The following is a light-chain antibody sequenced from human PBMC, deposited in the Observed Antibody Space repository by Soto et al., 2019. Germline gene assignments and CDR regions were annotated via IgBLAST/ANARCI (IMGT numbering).Light chain of an antibody. CDR2: DVS. V-gene: IGLV2-14*01. Sequence: QSALTQPASVSGSPGQSITISCTGTSSDVGGYNYVSWYQQHPGKAPKLMIYDVSNRPSGVSSRFSGSKPGNTASLTISGLQAEDEDDYYCISYTSSSTVVFGGGTKLTVL. CDR3: ISYTSSSTVV. CDR1: SSDVGGYNY. J-gene: IGLJ2*01.